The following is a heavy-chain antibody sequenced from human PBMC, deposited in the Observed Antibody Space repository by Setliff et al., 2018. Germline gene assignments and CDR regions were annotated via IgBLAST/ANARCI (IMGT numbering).Heavy chain of an antibody. J-gene: IGHJ3*01. V-gene: IGHV1-18*01. CDR1: GYILNSYG. Sequence: ASVKVSYKASGYILNSYGISWVRQAPGQGLEWMGWISSYNDITNYAQRFQGRVTLTTDMSTSAAFMELRSLGSDDTAVHYCAISTLSICSGGTCPNVFDVWGQGTMVTVSS. D-gene: IGHD2-15*01. CDR2: ISSYNDIT. CDR3: AISTLSICSGGTCPNVFDV.